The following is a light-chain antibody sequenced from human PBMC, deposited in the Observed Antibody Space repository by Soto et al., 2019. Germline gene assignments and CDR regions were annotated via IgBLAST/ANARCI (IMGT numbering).Light chain of an antibody. V-gene: IGLV2-14*01. CDR1: SSDVGGYNY. Sequence: QSALTQPASVSGSPGQSITISCTGTSSDVGGYNYVSWYQQHPGKAPKLMIYDVSDRPSGVSNRFSGSESGNTASLTISGLQAEDEADYYCSSYTSSSSLGVFGGGTKLT. J-gene: IGLJ3*02. CDR2: DVS. CDR3: SSYTSSSSLGV.